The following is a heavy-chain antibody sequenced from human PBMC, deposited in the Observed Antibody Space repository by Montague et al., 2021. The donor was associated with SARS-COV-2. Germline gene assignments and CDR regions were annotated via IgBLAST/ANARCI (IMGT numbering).Heavy chain of an antibody. Sequence: SETLSLTCTVSGGSLSTYYWSWIRQPPGKGLECIGYIYYTGNTNYNPSLKSRVTISVDTSKNQFSLKLGSVTAADTAVYYCARFFGPYYYGRDVWGQGTTVPVPS. CDR1: GGSLSTYY. D-gene: IGHD3-10*01. CDR3: ARFFGPYYYGRDV. CDR2: IYYTGNT. J-gene: IGHJ6*02. V-gene: IGHV4-59*13.